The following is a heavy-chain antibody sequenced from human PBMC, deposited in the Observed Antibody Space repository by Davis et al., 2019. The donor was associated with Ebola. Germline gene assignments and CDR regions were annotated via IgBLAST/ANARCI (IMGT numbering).Heavy chain of an antibody. CDR3: ARVGYITMVRGVIPGYYYYGMDV. CDR2: INHSGST. Sequence: GSLSLTCAVYGGSFSGYYWSWIRQPPGKGLEWIGEINHSGSTNYNPSLKSRVTISVDTSKNQFSLKLSSVTAADTAVYYCARVGYITMVRGVIPGYYYYGMDVWGQGTTVTVSS. V-gene: IGHV4-34*01. J-gene: IGHJ6*02. D-gene: IGHD3-10*01. CDR1: GGSFSGYY.